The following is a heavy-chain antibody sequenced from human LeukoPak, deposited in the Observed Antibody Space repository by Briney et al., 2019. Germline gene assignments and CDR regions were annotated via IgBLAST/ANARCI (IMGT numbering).Heavy chain of an antibody. CDR3: ARDRCGGDCYLFDY. CDR2: ISSSGSTI. D-gene: IGHD2-21*02. V-gene: IGHV3-48*03. Sequence: PGGSLRLSCAASGFTFSSYEMNWVRQAPGKGLEWVSYISSSGSTIYYADSVKGRFTISRDNAKNSLYLQMNSLRAEDTAVYYCARDRCGGDCYLFDYWGQGTLVTVSS. J-gene: IGHJ4*02. CDR1: GFTFSSYE.